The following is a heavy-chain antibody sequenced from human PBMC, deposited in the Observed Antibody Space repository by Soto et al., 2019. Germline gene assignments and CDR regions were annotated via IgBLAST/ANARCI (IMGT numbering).Heavy chain of an antibody. CDR2: ISYDGSNK. D-gene: IGHD3-9*01. Sequence: LSVSCAGSGFAFSSASINWVRQAPGTGLEWVGGISYDGSNKYYADSVKGRFTISRDNSKNTLYLQMNSLRAEDTAVYYCARVKYFDWLVSYYYYGMDVWGQGTTVTVSS. CDR3: ARVKYFDWLVSYYYYGMDV. CDR1: GFAFSSAS. J-gene: IGHJ6*02. V-gene: IGHV3-30-3*01.